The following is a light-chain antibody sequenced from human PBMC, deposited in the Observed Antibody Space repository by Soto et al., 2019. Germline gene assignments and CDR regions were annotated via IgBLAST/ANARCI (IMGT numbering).Light chain of an antibody. J-gene: IGKJ5*01. V-gene: IGKV3-11*01. CDR1: QIVSSY. CDR2: DAS. CDR3: QQRRDWPIT. Sequence: EIVLTQSPSTLSLSPGERATLSCRASQIVSSYLAWNQQKPGQPPRLLIYDASNRATAIPARFSGSGSGTDFTLTISSLEPEDFAVYYCQQRRDWPITFGQGARLEIK.